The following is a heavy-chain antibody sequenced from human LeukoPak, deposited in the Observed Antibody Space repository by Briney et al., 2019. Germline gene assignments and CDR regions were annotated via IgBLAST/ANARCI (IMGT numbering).Heavy chain of an antibody. J-gene: IGHJ6*02. CDR2: IRYDGSNK. V-gene: IGHV3-30*02. CDR1: GFTFSSYG. D-gene: IGHD2-2*01. Sequence: GGSLRLSCAASGFTFSSYGMHWVRQAPGKGREWVAFIRYDGSNKYYADSVKGRFTISRDNSKNTLYLQMNSLRAEDTAVYYCAKDLGVVPAAMRFYYYYYYGMDVWGQGTTVTVSS. CDR3: AKDLGVVPAAMRFYYYYYYGMDV.